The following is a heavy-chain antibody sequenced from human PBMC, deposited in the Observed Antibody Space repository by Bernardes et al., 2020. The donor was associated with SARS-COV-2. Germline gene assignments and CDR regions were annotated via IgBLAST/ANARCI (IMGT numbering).Heavy chain of an antibody. CDR1: GGSISGNNW. J-gene: IGHJ6*02. CDR2: IYHSGST. CDR3: ARVRVGRNYYYYGMDV. D-gene: IGHD1-26*01. Sequence: SETLFLTCAVSGGSISGNNWWSWVRQPPGKGLEWIGEIYHSGSTNYNPSLKSRVTISVDKSKNQFSLKLSSVTAADTAVYYCARVRVGRNYYYYGMDVWGQGTTVTGSS. V-gene: IGHV4-4*02.